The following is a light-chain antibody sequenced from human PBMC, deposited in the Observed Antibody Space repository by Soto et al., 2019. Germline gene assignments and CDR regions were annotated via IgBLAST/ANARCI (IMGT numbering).Light chain of an antibody. CDR1: NIGSKS. CDR3: QVWDSSSDHQV. CDR2: YDS. J-gene: IGLJ1*01. V-gene: IGLV3-21*04. Sequence: SYELTQPPSVSVAPGKTARITCGGNNIGSKSVHWYQQKPGQAPVLVIYYDSDRPSGIPERFSGSNSGNTATLTISRVEAGDEADYCCQVWDSSSDHQVFGTGTKVTVL.